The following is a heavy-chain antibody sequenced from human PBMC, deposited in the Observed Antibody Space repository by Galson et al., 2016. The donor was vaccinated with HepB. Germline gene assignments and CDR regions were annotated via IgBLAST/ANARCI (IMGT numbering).Heavy chain of an antibody. D-gene: IGHD3-3*01. CDR1: GFTFSSYD. V-gene: IGHV3-23*01. J-gene: IGHJ5*02. CDR2: ISDSGGST. CDR3: ANEKQEWRTERFDP. Sequence: SLRLSCAASGFTFSSYDMSWVRQAPGKGLEWVSGISDSGGSTYYADSVKGRFTISRDNSKNTLYLQMNSLRAEDTAVFYCANEKQEWRTERFDPWGQGTPVTVSS.